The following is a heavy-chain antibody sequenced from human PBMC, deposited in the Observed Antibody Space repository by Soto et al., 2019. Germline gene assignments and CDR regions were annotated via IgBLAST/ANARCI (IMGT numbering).Heavy chain of an antibody. CDR3: AREAKDLGYCSGGSCYGMGYWYFDL. CDR1: GGSISSGGYY. V-gene: IGHV4-31*03. J-gene: IGHJ2*01. CDR2: IYYSGST. D-gene: IGHD2-15*01. Sequence: QVQLQESGPGLVKPSQTLSLTCTVSGGSISSGGYYWSWIRQHPGKGLEWIGYIYYSGSTSYNPALKSRVTLSVDKCKNQCALKLSSVTAADTAVYYCAREAKDLGYCSGGSCYGMGYWYFDLWGRGTLVTVSS.